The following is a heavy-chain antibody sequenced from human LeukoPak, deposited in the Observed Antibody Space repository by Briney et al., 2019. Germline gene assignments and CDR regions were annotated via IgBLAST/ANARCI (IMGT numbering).Heavy chain of an antibody. CDR2: IYYSGST. CDR3: ARVPATGYSSSWYCDY. CDR1: GGSISSYY. D-gene: IGHD6-13*01. Sequence: SETLSLTCTVSGGSISSYYWSWIRQPPGKGLEWIGYIYYSGSTNYNPSLKSRVTISVDTSKNQFSLKLSSVTAADTAVYYCARVPATGYSSSWYCDYWGQGTLVTVSS. J-gene: IGHJ4*02. V-gene: IGHV4-59*08.